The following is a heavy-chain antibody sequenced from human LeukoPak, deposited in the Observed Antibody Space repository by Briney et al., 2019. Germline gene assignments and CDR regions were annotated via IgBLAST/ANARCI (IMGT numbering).Heavy chain of an antibody. V-gene: IGHV1-69*13. D-gene: IGHD7-27*01. Sequence: SVKVSCKASGGTFSSYAISWVRQAPGQGLEWMGGIIPIFGTANYAQKFQGRVTITADESTSTAYMELSSLRSEDTAVYYCAQSPTGGGFLNWFDPWGQGTLVTVSS. CDR2: IIPIFGTA. CDR3: AQSPTGGGFLNWFDP. J-gene: IGHJ5*02. CDR1: GGTFSSYA.